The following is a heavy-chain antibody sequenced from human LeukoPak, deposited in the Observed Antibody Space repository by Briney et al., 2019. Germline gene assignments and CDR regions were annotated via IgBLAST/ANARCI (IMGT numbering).Heavy chain of an antibody. V-gene: IGHV4-59*01. D-gene: IGHD3-22*01. Sequence: SETLPLTCTVSGGSISSYYWSWIRQPPGKGLEWIGYIYYSGSTNYNPSLKSRVTLSLDTSKNQFSLKLSSVTAADTAVYYCARAYDSSDYSPLFDYWGQGTLVTVSS. CDR3: ARAYDSSDYSPLFDY. J-gene: IGHJ4*02. CDR1: GGSISSYY. CDR2: IYYSGST.